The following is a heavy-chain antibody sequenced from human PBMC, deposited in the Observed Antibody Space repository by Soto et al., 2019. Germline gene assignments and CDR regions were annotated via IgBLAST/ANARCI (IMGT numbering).Heavy chain of an antibody. V-gene: IGHV1-46*01. CDR3: ERAPLRSSWYEYFQH. CDR1: GGTFSSYA. J-gene: IGHJ1*01. Sequence: ASGKVSCKASGGTFSSYAISWVRQAPGQGLEWMGIINPSGGSTSYAQKFQGRVTLTMDTSTRTVYMELSSLRFDDTAVYYCERAPLRSSWYEYFQHWGQGTLVTVSS. D-gene: IGHD6-13*01. CDR2: INPSGGST.